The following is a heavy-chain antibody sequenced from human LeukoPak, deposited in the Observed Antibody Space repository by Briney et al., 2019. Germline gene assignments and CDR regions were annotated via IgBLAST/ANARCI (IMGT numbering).Heavy chain of an antibody. J-gene: IGHJ5*02. D-gene: IGHD6-13*01. Sequence: ASVKVSCKASGGTFSSYAISWVRQAPGQGLEWMGGIIPIFGTANYAQKFQGRVTITTDESTSTAYMELSSLRSEDTAVYYCARAAMGYSSSWYPQQLNWFDPWGQGTLVTVSS. CDR2: IIPIFGTA. CDR1: GGTFSSYA. CDR3: ARAAMGYSSSWYPQQLNWFDP. V-gene: IGHV1-69*05.